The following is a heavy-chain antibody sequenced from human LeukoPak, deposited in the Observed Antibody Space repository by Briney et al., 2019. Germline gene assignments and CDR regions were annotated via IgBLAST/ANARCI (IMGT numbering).Heavy chain of an antibody. CDR2: TYYSGST. D-gene: IGHD6-19*01. Sequence: SETLSLTCTVSGGSISSYYWSWIRQPPGKGLEWIGYTYYSGSTNYNPSLKSRVTISVDTSKNQFSLKLSSVTAADTAVYYCARVRPEDSSVSFDYWGQGTLVTVSS. J-gene: IGHJ4*02. CDR1: GGSISSYY. CDR3: ARVRPEDSSVSFDY. V-gene: IGHV4-59*01.